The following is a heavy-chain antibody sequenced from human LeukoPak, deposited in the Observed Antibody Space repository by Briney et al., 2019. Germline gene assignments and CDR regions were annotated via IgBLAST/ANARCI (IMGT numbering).Heavy chain of an antibody. D-gene: IGHD7-27*01. Sequence: GGSLRLSCAASGFTFSSYAMHWVRQAPGKGLEWVAFIRYDGNNKYYADSVKGRFTISRDNAKNSLYLQMNSLRAEDTSVYYCARDHNWGFDYWGQGILVTVSS. CDR3: ARDHNWGFDY. CDR1: GFTFSSYA. J-gene: IGHJ4*02. CDR2: IRYDGNNK. V-gene: IGHV3-30*02.